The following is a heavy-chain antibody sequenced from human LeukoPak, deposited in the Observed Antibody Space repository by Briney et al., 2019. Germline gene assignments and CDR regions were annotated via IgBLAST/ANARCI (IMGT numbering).Heavy chain of an antibody. CDR1: GFTFSSYG. Sequence: GGSLRLSCAASGFTFSSYGMHWVRQAPGKGLEWVAVIWYDGSNKYYADSVKGRFTISRDNSKNTLYLQMNSLRAEDTAVCYCAREGDGDYFDYWGQGTLVTVSS. D-gene: IGHD4-17*01. J-gene: IGHJ4*02. V-gene: IGHV3-33*01. CDR3: AREGDGDYFDY. CDR2: IWYDGSNK.